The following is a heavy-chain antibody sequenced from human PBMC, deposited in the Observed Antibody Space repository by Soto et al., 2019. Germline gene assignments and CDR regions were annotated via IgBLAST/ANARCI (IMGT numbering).Heavy chain of an antibody. D-gene: IGHD2-15*01. V-gene: IGHV3-11*06. CDR1: GFTFGDSY. CDR2: ISPGSRYP. CDR3: VRGGGGGLFDP. Sequence: PXGSLGLSCAGPGFTFGDSYMSWIRQAPGKGLEWLSYISPGSRYPAYADSVKGRFTISRDNAKRSLYLQMMSLTAEDTAIYYCVRGGGGGLFDPWGQGTMVTVSS. J-gene: IGHJ5*02.